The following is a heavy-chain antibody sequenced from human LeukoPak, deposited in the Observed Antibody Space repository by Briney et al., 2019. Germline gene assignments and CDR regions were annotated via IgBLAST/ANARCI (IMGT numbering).Heavy chain of an antibody. J-gene: IGHJ5*02. CDR2: ISSSGNTI. Sequence: GGSLRLSCAASGFTFSSYSMSWVRQAPGKGLEWVSYISSSGNTITYADSVRGRFTIPRENAKNSLYLHMNSLRPQDRAGDYCPRAGGYYYDSSGQNWCDPWREGTLVSVCS. V-gene: IGHV3-48*04. CDR1: GFTFSSYS. CDR3: PRAGGYYYDSSGQNWCDP. D-gene: IGHD3-22*01.